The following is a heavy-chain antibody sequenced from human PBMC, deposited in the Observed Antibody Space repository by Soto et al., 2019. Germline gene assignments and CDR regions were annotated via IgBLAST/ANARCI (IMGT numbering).Heavy chain of an antibody. J-gene: IGHJ3*02. CDR3: TTFFGVVDAFDI. D-gene: IGHD3-3*01. CDR2: IRSKANSYAT. Sequence: GGSLRLSCAASGFTFSGSAMHWVRQASGKGLEWVGRIRSKANSYATAYAASVKGRFTISRDDSKNTAYLQMNSLKTEDTAVYYCTTFFGVVDAFDIWGQGTMVTVSS. V-gene: IGHV3-73*01. CDR1: GFTFSGSA.